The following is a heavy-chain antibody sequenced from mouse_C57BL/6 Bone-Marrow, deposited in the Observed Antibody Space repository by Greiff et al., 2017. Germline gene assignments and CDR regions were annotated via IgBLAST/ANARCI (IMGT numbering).Heavy chain of an antibody. D-gene: IGHD2-4*01. CDR2: IHPNSGST. Sequence: QVPLQQPGAELVKPGASVKLSCKASGYTFTSYWMHWVKQRPGQGLEWIGLIHPNSGSTNYNEKFKSKATLTVDKSSSTAYMQLSSLTSEDSAVYYCARTAIYYDYDEGFAYWGQGTLVTVSA. CDR3: ARTAIYYDYDEGFAY. V-gene: IGHV1-64*01. CDR1: GYTFTSYW. J-gene: IGHJ3*01.